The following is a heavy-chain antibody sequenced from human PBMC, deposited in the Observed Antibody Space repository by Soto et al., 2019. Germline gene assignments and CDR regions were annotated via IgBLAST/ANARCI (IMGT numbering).Heavy chain of an antibody. CDR3: ARDKQLGEFDP. Sequence: PSETLSLTCTVSGGSISSYYWSWIRQPPGKGLEWIGYIYYSGSTNYNPSLKSRVTISLDTSKNQFSLKLSSVTAADTAVYYCARDKQLGEFDPWGQGTLVTVSS. D-gene: IGHD6-6*01. J-gene: IGHJ5*02. V-gene: IGHV4-59*01. CDR2: IYYSGST. CDR1: GGSISSYY.